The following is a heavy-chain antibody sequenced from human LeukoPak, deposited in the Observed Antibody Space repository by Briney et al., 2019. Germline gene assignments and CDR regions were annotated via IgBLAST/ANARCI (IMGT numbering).Heavy chain of an antibody. CDR1: GGSFSDYS. V-gene: IGHV4-34*01. CDR3: ARETSQKGAHYMDV. J-gene: IGHJ6*03. Sequence: SETLSLTCAVYGGSFSDYSWTWIRQPPGKGLEWIGEINHSGSTNYNPSLKSRLTVSVDTSKKQFSLKLSSVTAADTAVYYCARETSQKGAHYMDVWGKGTTITISS. CDR2: INHSGST. D-gene: IGHD3-16*01.